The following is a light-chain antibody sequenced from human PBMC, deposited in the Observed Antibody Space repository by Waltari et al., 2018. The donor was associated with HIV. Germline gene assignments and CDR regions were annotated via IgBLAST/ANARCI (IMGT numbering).Light chain of an antibody. CDR2: STP. J-gene: IGLJ2*01. CDR3: QSYDISLSGWV. CDR1: SSNIGAGFD. V-gene: IGLV1-40*01. Sequence: QSVLTQPPSVSGAPGQRVTISCTGTSSNIGAGFDVHWYQQLPGTVPKVLIYSTPDRPSGVPDLFSGSKSATSASLAITGLQAEDEANYYCQSYDISLSGWVFGGGTKLTVL.